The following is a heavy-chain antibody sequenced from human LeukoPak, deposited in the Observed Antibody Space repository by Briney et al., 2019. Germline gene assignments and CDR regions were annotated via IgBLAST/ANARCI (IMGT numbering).Heavy chain of an antibody. CDR1: GGSFSGYY. J-gene: IGHJ3*02. CDR3: ARSYPGIAAAGDAFDI. CDR2: INHSGST. D-gene: IGHD6-13*01. V-gene: IGHV4-34*01. Sequence: SETLSLTCAVYGGSFSGYYWSWIRQPPGKGLEWIGEINHSGSTNYNPSLKSRVTISVDTSKNQFSLKLSSVTAADTAVYYCARSYPGIAAAGDAFDIWGQGTMVTVSS.